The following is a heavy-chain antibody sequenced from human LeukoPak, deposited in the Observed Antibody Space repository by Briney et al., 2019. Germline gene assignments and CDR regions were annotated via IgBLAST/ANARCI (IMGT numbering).Heavy chain of an antibody. CDR2: INHSGST. J-gene: IGHJ4*02. CDR1: GGSFSGYY. D-gene: IGHD2-2*01. CDR3: ARVRGSYCSSTSCYSYYFDY. Sequence: SETLSLTCAVYGGSFSGYYWSWIRQPPGKGLEWIGEINHSGSTNYNPSLKSRVTISVDTSKNQFSLKLSSVTAADTAVYYCARVRGSYCSSTSCYSYYFDYWGQGTLVTVSS. V-gene: IGHV4-34*01.